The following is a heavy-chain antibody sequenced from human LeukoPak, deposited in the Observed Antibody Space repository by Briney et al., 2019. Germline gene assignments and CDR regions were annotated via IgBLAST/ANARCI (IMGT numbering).Heavy chain of an antibody. CDR2: IYYSGST. CDR1: GGSISSYY. D-gene: IGHD2-15*01. V-gene: IGHV4-59*01. Sequence: PSETLSLTCTVSGGSISSYYWSWIRQPPGKGVEGIGYIYYSGSTNYNPSLKSRVTISVDTSKNQFSLKLSSVTAADTAVYYCAREPSHCSGGSCYSGSFDYWGQGTLVTVSS. CDR3: AREPSHCSGGSCYSGSFDY. J-gene: IGHJ4*02.